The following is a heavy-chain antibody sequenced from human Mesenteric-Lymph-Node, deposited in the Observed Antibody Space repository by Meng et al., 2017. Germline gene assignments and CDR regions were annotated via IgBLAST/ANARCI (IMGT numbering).Heavy chain of an antibody. D-gene: IGHD5-12*01. CDR2: IYTSDGGT. CDR3: AKDLGGGYVTLDH. Sequence: QVQLVQSGAEVKKPGASVTISCKASGYTFTNYYMHWVRRAPGQGLEWMGIIYTSDGGTTYAQKFRDRVTLFRDTLASTVYMQLSSLRSEDTAVYYCAKDLGGGYVTLDHWGQGTLVTVSS. CDR1: GYTFTNYY. V-gene: IGHV1-46*01. J-gene: IGHJ4*02.